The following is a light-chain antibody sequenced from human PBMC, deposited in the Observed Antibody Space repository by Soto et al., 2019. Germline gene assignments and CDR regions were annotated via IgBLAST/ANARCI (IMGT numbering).Light chain of an antibody. Sequence: EIVMTQSPATLSVSPGERVTLSCRASQSVSSNYLAWYQQRPGQPPNLLIFGASNRAPGIPDRFSGSGSGTVFTLTISRLESEDFAVYYCQQYGSSIKTFGQGTKVDIK. CDR1: QSVSSNY. V-gene: IGKV3-20*01. CDR2: GAS. CDR3: QQYGSSIKT. J-gene: IGKJ1*01.